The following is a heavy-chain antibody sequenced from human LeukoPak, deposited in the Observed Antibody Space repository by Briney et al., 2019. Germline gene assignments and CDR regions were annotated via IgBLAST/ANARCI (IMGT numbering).Heavy chain of an antibody. J-gene: IGHJ6*02. V-gene: IGHV3-33*01. CDR1: GFTFSTYG. CDR2: MKYDESKE. D-gene: IGHD3-10*01. CDR3: TSDPYYGSEKYYHRMEL. Sequence: QPGQSLRLSCAASGFTFSTYGMHWVRQAPGKGLEWVADMKYDESKEYSGDFLKGRLTISRDKSKNTLYLQMNSLKVQYTAVYYRTSDPYYGSEKYYHRMELWGQGTPVTVSS.